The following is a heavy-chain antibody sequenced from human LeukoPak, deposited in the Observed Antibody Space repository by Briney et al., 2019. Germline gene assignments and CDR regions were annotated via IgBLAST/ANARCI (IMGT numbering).Heavy chain of an antibody. J-gene: IGHJ6*02. CDR2: ISSSSSYI. V-gene: IGHV3-21*01. CDR1: GFTFSSYS. Sequence: GESLRLSCAASGFTFSSYSMNWVRQAPGKGLEWVSSISSSSSYIYYADSVKGRFTISRDNAKNSLYLQMNSLRAEDTAVYYCARETYCGGDCYSGLDYGMDVWGQGTTVTVSS. D-gene: IGHD2-21*02. CDR3: ARETYCGGDCYSGLDYGMDV.